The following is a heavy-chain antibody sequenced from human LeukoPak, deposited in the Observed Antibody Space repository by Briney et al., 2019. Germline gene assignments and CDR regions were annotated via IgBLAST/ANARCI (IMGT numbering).Heavy chain of an antibody. CDR1: GFTFGDYA. CDR2: IRSKAYGGTT. J-gene: IGHJ6*03. D-gene: IGHD1-26*01. CDR3: TSNSGSYYYYYMDV. V-gene: IGHV3-49*03. Sequence: PGGSLRLSCKASGFTFGDYAMSWFRQAPGKGLEWVGFIRSKAYGGTTEYAASVKGRFTISRDDSKSIAYLQMNSLKTEDTAVYYCTSNSGSYYYYYMDVWGKGTTVTISS.